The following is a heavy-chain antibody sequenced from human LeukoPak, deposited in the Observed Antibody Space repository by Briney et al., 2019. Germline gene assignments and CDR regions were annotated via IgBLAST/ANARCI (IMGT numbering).Heavy chain of an antibody. J-gene: IGHJ6*02. Sequence: SETLSLTCTVAGGSISSYYWSWIRQPPGKGLEWIGYIYYSGSTNYNPSLKSRVTISVDTSKNQFSLKLSSVTAADTAVYYCARNIYDSSGYSYGRDYYYRMDVWGQGPTVTVSS. CDR2: IYYSGST. D-gene: IGHD3-22*01. CDR1: GGSISSYY. V-gene: IGHV4-59*01. CDR3: ARNIYDSSGYSYGRDYYYRMDV.